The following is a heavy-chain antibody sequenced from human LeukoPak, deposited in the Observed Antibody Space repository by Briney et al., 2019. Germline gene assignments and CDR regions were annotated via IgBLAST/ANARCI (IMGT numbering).Heavy chain of an antibody. CDR3: ARDTRLSVVVMNPGYYGMDV. D-gene: IGHD3-22*01. CDR2: ISSSSSTI. Sequence: GGSLRLSCAASGFTFSSYSMNWVRQAPGKGLEWVSYISSSSSTIYYADSVKGRFTISRDNAKNSLYLQMNSLRAEDTAVYYCARDTRLSVVVMNPGYYGMDVWGQGTTVTVSS. CDR1: GFTFSSYS. V-gene: IGHV3-48*04. J-gene: IGHJ6*02.